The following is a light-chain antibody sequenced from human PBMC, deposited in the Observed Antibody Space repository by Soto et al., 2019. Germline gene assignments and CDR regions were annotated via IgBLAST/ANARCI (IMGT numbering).Light chain of an antibody. V-gene: IGLV2-14*03. CDR2: EVT. Sequence: QSALTQPASVSGSPGQSITVSCTGTSSDVGAYNSVSWYQQHTGKAPKLILYEVTNRPSGVSERFSGSKSANTASLTISGLQAGDEADYYCSSFTSSSTYIFGTGTKLTVL. CDR1: SSDVGAYNS. J-gene: IGLJ1*01. CDR3: SSFTSSSTYI.